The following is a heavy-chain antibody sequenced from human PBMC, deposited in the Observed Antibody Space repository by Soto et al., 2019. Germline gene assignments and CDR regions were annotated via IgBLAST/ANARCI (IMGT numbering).Heavy chain of an antibody. V-gene: IGHV1-18*01. CDR2: ISAYNGNT. Sequence: QVQLVQSGAEVKRRGASVKVSCKASGYTFTSYGISWVRHSPGQALEWMGGISAYNGNTNYAQKLQGRVTMTTDTSTSTAYMELRSLRSDDTAVYYCARRTYGVSYYMDVWGKGTTVTVSS. J-gene: IGHJ6*03. CDR1: GYTFTSYG. CDR3: ARRTYGVSYYMDV. D-gene: IGHD2-8*01.